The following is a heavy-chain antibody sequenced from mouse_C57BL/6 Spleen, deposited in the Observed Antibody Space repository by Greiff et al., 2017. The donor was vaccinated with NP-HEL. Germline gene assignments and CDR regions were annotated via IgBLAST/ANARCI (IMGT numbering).Heavy chain of an antibody. J-gene: IGHJ1*03. V-gene: IGHV1-54*01. Sequence: VQLQQSGAELVRPGTSVKVSCKASGYAFTNYLIEWVKQRPGLGLEWIGVINPGSGGTNYNEKFQGKATLTADKSSSTAYMQLSSLTSEDSAVYFCARGRGGYHWYFDVWGTGTTVTVSS. D-gene: IGHD2-2*01. CDR3: ARGRGGYHWYFDV. CDR1: GYAFTNYL. CDR2: INPGSGGT.